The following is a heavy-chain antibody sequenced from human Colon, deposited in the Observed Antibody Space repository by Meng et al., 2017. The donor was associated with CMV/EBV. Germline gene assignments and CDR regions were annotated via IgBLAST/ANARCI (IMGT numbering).Heavy chain of an antibody. Sequence: GSLRLSCTVSGGSISSYYWSWIRQPPGKGLEWIGYIYYSGSTNYTPSLKSRVTISLDTSKNQFSLNLSSVTAADPAVYYCARQGGYDSPVGYWGQGTRVTVSS. D-gene: IGHD5-12*01. J-gene: IGHJ4*02. CDR1: GGSISSYY. CDR2: IYYSGST. V-gene: IGHV4-59*01. CDR3: ARQGGYDSPVGY.